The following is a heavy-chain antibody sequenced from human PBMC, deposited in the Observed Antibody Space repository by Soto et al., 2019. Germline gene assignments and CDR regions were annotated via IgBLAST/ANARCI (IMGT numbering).Heavy chain of an antibody. V-gene: IGHV4-39*01. J-gene: IGHJ4*02. CDR3: ATADGFGVVSPFFEY. CDR1: GGSISSRTHY. CDR2: SFYRGST. Sequence: QLQLQESGPGLVKPSETLSLTCSVSGGSISSRTHYWGWIRQSPGKHLEWIGSSFYRGSTHYNPSPKTRVTISVDPSKSQVALKVYSVTAAATALYYCATADGFGVVSPFFEYWGQGILVTVSS. D-gene: IGHD3-3*01.